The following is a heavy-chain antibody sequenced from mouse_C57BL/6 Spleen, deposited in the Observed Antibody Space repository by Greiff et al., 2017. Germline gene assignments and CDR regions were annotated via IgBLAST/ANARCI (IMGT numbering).Heavy chain of an antibody. D-gene: IGHD1-1*01. J-gene: IGHJ4*01. Sequence: VQLQQSDAELVKPGASVKISCKASGYTFTAHTIHWLKQRPEQGLEWIGYINPRAGSTKYNEKFKGKATLTADKSSSTAYMQLNSLTSEDSAVYFCTKASSYYAMDYWGQGTSVTVSS. V-gene: IGHV1-78*01. CDR1: GYTFTAHT. CDR3: TKASSYYAMDY. CDR2: INPRAGST.